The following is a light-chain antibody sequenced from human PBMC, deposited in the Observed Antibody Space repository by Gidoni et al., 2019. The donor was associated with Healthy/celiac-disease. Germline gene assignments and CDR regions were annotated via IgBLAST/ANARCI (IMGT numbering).Light chain of an antibody. Sequence: EIVLTPSPGTLSLSPGERATLSCRASQSASSSYLAWYQQKPGQAPRLLIDGASSRATGIPDRFSGSGSGTDFTLTISRLEPEDFAVYYCQQYGSSALTFGGGTKVEIK. V-gene: IGKV3-20*01. CDR2: GAS. CDR3: QQYGSSALT. CDR1: QSASSSY. J-gene: IGKJ4*01.